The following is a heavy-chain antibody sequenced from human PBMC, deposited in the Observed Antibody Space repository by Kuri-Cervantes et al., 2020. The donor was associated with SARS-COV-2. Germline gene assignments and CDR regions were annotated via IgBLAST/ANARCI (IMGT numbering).Heavy chain of an antibody. D-gene: IGHD3-9*01. CDR3: ASDPVLRSFDSLVRGDYYYYALDV. V-gene: IGHV1-69*13. J-gene: IGHJ6*02. Sequence: SVKVSCKASGGSFSRFAISWVRQAPGEGLEWMGGILPVLGTPNYAQKFQGRVRITADGSTSTAHMELSSLRYEDTAVYYCASDPVLRSFDSLVRGDYYYYALDVWGQGTTVTVSS. CDR1: GGSFSRFA. CDR2: ILPVLGTP.